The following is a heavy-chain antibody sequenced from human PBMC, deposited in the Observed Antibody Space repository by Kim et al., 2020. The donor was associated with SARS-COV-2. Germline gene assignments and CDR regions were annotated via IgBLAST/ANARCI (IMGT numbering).Heavy chain of an antibody. CDR2: ISSSSSYT. V-gene: IGHV3-11*05. D-gene: IGHD6-19*01. Sequence: GGSLRLSCAASGFTFSDYYMSWIRQAPGKGLEWVSYISSSSSYTNYADSVKGRFTISRDNAKNSLYLQMNSLRAEDTAVYYCARGLGWDYYYYGMDVWGQGTTVTVSS. CDR1: GFTFSDYY. J-gene: IGHJ6*02. CDR3: ARGLGWDYYYYGMDV.